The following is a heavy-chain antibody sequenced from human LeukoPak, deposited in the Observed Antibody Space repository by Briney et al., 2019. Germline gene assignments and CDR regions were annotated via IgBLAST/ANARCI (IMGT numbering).Heavy chain of an antibody. CDR3: ARARDMITFGGVILN. Sequence: SVKVSCKASGGTFTSYAISWVRQAPGQGLEWMGGIIPIFGTANYAQKFQGRVTITADESTSTAYMELSSLRSEDTAVYYCARARDMITFGGVILNWGQGTLVTVSS. CDR1: GGTFTSYA. D-gene: IGHD3-16*02. J-gene: IGHJ4*02. CDR2: IIPIFGTA. V-gene: IGHV1-69*13.